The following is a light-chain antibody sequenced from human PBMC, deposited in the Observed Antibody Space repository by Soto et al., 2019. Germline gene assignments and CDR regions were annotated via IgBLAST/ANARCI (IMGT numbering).Light chain of an antibody. CDR2: WAY. Sequence: DMRMTQSPHCLTVSLGERATINCESSQSVLYSSNNKNCLAWYQQKPGQPPKLLIYWAYIRESGVPDRFSGGGSGTDFTLTISGLQAEDVAVYYCQQYFVLPWTFGQGTKLDIK. V-gene: IGKV4-1*01. CDR3: QQYFVLPWT. CDR1: QSVLYSSNNKNC. J-gene: IGKJ1*01.